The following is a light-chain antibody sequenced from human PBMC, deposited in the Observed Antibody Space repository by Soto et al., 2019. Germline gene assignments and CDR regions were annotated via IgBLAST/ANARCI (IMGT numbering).Light chain of an antibody. CDR3: SSYTSSSTIYV. J-gene: IGLJ1*01. CDR2: EVN. V-gene: IGLV2-14*01. CDR1: SSDVGGYTY. Sequence: ALTQPGSVSWSPRQSITIPCTGASSDVGGYTYVSWCQQHPGKAPKLMIYEVNNRPSGVSNRFSGSKSGNTASLTISGLQAEDEADYYCSSYTSSSTIYVFGTGTKVTV.